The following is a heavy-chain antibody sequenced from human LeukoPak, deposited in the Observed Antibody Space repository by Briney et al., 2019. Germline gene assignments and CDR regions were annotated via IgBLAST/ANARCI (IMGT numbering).Heavy chain of an antibody. CDR1: GGSISSYY. J-gene: IGHJ5*02. CDR3: ARGGSSSWYVWFDP. V-gene: IGHV4-59*01. CDR2: IYYSGST. Sequence: PSETLSLTCTVSGGSISSYYWSWIRQPPGKGLEWIGYIYYSGSTNYNPSLKSRVTISVDTSKNQFSLKLSSVTAADTAVYYCARGGSSSWYVWFDPWGQGTLVTVSS. D-gene: IGHD6-13*01.